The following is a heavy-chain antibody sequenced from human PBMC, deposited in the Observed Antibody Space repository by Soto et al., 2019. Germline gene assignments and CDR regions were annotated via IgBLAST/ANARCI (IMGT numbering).Heavy chain of an antibody. CDR1: GGTFSSYA. D-gene: IGHD3-22*01. CDR2: IIPIFGTA. V-gene: IGHV1-69*01. J-gene: IGHJ6*02. CDR3: ASGGIIHYYDNSGYTNYYYGMDV. Sequence: QVQLVQSGAEVKKPGSSVKVSCKASGGTFSSYAISWVRQAPGQGLEWMGGIIPIFGTANYAQKFQGRVTLTADESKSTAYMELSSLRSEDKAVYYCASGGIIHYYDNSGYTNYYYGMDVWGQGTTVTVSS.